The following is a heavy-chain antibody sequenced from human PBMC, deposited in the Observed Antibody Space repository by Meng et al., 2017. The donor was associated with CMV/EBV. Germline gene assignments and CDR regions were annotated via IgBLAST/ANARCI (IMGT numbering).Heavy chain of an antibody. V-gene: IGHV4-34*01. Sequence: GQLRTWGAGLLKPSDTLSLTCAVYGGSFSGYYWSWIRQPPGKGLEWIGEINHSGSTNYNPSLKSRVTISVDTSKNQFSLKLSSVTAADTAVYYCARGGNWFDPWGQGTLVTVSS. J-gene: IGHJ5*02. CDR2: INHSGST. CDR3: ARGGNWFDP. CDR1: GGSFSGYY.